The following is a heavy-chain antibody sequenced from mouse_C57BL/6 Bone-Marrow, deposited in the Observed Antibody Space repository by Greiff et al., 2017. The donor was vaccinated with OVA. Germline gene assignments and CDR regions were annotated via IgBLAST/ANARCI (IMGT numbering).Heavy chain of an antibody. J-gene: IGHJ2*01. Sequence: SGTVLARPGASVKMSCKTSGYTFTSYWMHWVKQRPGQGLEWIGAIYPGNSDTSYNQKFKCKAKLTAVTSASTAYMELSSLTNEDSAVYYCTRPYYYYGSSYHFDYWGQGTTLTVSS. CDR2: IYPGNSDT. CDR1: GYTFTSYW. V-gene: IGHV1-5*01. D-gene: IGHD1-1*01. CDR3: TRPYYYYGSSYHFDY.